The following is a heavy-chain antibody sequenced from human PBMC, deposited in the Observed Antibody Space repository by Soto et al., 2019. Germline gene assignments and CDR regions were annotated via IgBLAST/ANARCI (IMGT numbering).Heavy chain of an antibody. V-gene: IGHV1-69*02. J-gene: IGHJ5*02. Sequence: ASVKVSCKASGGTFSSYTISWVRQAPGQGLEWMGRIVPILGIANYAQKFQGRVTITADKSTSTAYMELSSLRSEDTAVYYCARSLYNNWFDPWGQGTLVTVSS. D-gene: IGHD4-4*01. CDR2: IVPILGIA. CDR3: ARSLYNNWFDP. CDR1: GGTFSSYT.